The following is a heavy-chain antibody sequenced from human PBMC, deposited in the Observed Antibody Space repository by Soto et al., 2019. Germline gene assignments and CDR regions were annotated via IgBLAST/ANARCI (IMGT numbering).Heavy chain of an antibody. CDR1: GITFWSRA. Sequence: SLRLSCVASGITFWSRAMSCVRQAPGEGLEWVSTITDSGGDAKYADSVRGRFTISRDNSYNTLYLQMSSLGPKDTAVYFCATGRSTRFDPWGQGTLVTVSS. V-gene: IGHV3-23*01. CDR2: ITDSGGDA. D-gene: IGHD3-10*01. CDR3: ATGRSTRFDP. J-gene: IGHJ5*02.